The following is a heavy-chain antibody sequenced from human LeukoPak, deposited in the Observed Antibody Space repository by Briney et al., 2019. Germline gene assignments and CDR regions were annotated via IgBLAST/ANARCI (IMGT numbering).Heavy chain of an antibody. Sequence: ASVKVSCKASGYTFTSYAMHWVRQAPGQRLEWMGWINAGNGNTKYSQKFQGRVTITRDTSASTAYMELSSLRSEDTAVYYCARVHIAARPPPPDYWGQGTLVTVSS. CDR3: ARVHIAARPPPPDY. CDR2: INAGNGNT. V-gene: IGHV1-3*01. J-gene: IGHJ4*02. D-gene: IGHD6-6*01. CDR1: GYTFTSYA.